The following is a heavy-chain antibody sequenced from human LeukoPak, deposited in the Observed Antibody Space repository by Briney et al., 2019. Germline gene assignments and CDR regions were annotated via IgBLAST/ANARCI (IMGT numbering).Heavy chain of an antibody. D-gene: IGHD1-26*01. CDR1: GFTFDDYA. CDR3: AKVGGSYGSFDY. Sequence: GGSLRLSCAASGFTFDDYAMRWVRQAPGKGLEWVSGISWNSGSIGYADSVKGRFTISRDNAKNSLYLQMNSLRAEDTALYYCAKVGGSYGSFDYWGQGTLVTVSS. CDR2: ISWNSGSI. V-gene: IGHV3-9*01. J-gene: IGHJ4*02.